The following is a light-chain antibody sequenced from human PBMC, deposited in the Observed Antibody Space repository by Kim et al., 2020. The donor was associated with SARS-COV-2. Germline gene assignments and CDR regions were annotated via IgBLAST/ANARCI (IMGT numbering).Light chain of an antibody. V-gene: IGKV1D-8*01. Sequence: VIGMTQSPSFLSASTGDRVTITCRASQDISSHLAWYLQKPGKAPDLLIFESSTLHSGVPSRFSGSGSGTHFTLTISSLQSEDFATFYCQQYHTFPYTFGKGTKLE. J-gene: IGKJ2*01. CDR3: QQYHTFPYT. CDR2: ESS. CDR1: QDISSH.